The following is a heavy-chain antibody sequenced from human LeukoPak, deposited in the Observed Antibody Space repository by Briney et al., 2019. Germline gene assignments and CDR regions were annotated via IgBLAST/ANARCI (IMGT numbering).Heavy chain of an antibody. D-gene: IGHD3-22*01. V-gene: IGHV3-9*01. J-gene: IGHJ4*02. CDR3: AKDAYPFRDYYDSSNFDY. CDR1: GFTVSSNY. Sequence: PGGSLRLSCAASGFTVSSNYMSWVRQAPGKGLEWVSGISWNSGSIGYADSVKGRFTISRDNAKNSLYLQMNSLRAEDTALYYCAKDAYPFRDYYDSSNFDYWGQGTLVTVSS. CDR2: ISWNSGSI.